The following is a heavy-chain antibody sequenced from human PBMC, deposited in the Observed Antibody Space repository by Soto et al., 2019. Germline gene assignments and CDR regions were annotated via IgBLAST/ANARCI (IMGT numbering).Heavy chain of an antibody. D-gene: IGHD6-13*01. CDR1: GGSISSYY. CDR3: ARVRYSSSSNANWFDP. J-gene: IGHJ5*02. V-gene: IGHV4-59*01. CDR2: IYYSGST. Sequence: SETLSLTCTVSGGSISSYYWSWIRQPPGKGLEWIGYIYYSGSTNYNPSLKSRVTISVDTSKNQFSLKLSSVTAADTAVYYCARVRYSSSSNANWFDPWGQGTLVTVSS.